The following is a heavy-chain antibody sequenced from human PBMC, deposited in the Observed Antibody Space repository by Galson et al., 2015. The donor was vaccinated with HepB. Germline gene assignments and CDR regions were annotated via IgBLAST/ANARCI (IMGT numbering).Heavy chain of an antibody. J-gene: IGHJ4*02. D-gene: IGHD2-21*01. CDR2: VWYDGTKQ. V-gene: IGHV3-33*01. CDR3: WMIGTDFDY. CDR1: GFVFSRHG. Sequence: SLRLSCAASGFVFSRHGMHWARQALGKGLEWVAVVWYDGTKQYYSESVEGRFTISRDNSKNMVYLQMNSLRAEDTAVYYCWMIGTDFDYWGQGTLVTVSS.